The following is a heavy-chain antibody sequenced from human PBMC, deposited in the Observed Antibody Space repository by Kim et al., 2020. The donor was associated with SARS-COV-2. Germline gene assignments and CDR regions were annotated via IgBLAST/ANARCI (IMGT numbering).Heavy chain of an antibody. CDR2: ISGSGGST. Sequence: GGSLRLSCAASGFTFSSYAMSWVRQAPGKGLEWVSAISGSGGSTYYADSVKGRFTISRDNSKNTLYLQMNSLRAEDTAVYYCAQFGKFGGVTRERAKFDYWGQGTLVTVSS. CDR3: AQFGKFGGVTRERAKFDY. CDR1: GFTFSSYA. D-gene: IGHD3-16*01. J-gene: IGHJ4*02. V-gene: IGHV3-23*01.